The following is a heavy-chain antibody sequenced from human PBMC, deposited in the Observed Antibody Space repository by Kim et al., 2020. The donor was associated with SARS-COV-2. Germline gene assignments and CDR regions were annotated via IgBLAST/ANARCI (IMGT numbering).Heavy chain of an antibody. V-gene: IGHV3-23*01. CDR1: GFAFSGYA. Sequence: GGSLRLSCVASGFAFSGYAMSWVRQTPGKGLEWVSSIIADGGITYYADSVEGRFTISRDNFKNTLYLQKNSLSAEDTAVYYCAKDGKRTPPILGQGTMV. D-gene: IGHD1-26*01. J-gene: IGHJ3*02. CDR3: AKDGKRTPPI. CDR2: IIADGGIT.